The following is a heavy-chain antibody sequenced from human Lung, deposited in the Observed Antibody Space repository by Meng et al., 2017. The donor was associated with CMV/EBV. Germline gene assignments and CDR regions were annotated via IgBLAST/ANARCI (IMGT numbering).Heavy chain of an antibody. Sequence: SVXVSCKASGHTFINHAFNWVRQAPGQGLEWMGWISTYNGNTNYAPKLQGRVSMTTDRSTSTAFMELRSLRSDGTAVYYCARDYYGMDVWGQWTTVTVSS. CDR1: GHTFINHA. CDR2: ISTYNGNT. CDR3: ARDYYGMDV. V-gene: IGHV1-18*01. J-gene: IGHJ6*02. D-gene: IGHD3-10*01.